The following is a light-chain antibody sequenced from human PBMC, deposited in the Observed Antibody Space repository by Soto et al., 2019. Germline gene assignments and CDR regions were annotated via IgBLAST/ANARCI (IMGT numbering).Light chain of an antibody. J-gene: IGLJ1*01. CDR1: SSDVGGYNY. CDR2: EVS. V-gene: IGLV2-14*01. CDR3: SSYTSSSTYYV. Sequence: QSVLAQPASVSGSPGQSITISCTGTSSDVGGYNYVSWYQQHPGKAPKLMIYEVSNRPSGVSNRFPGSKSGNTASLTISGLQAEDEADYYCSSYTSSSTYYVFGTGTKVT.